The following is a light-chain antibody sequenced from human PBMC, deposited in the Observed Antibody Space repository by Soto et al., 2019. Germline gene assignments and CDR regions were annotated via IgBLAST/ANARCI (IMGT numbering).Light chain of an antibody. CDR1: QSVRSN. CDR2: GAS. J-gene: IGKJ1*01. Sequence: EIVMTQSPATLSVSPGERATLSCRASQSVRSNLAWYQQKPGQAPRLLIYGASTRATGIPARFSGSGSGTEFTLTISSLQSEDFAVYYCQQYSNWPPGTVGQGTKVEIK. CDR3: QQYSNWPPGT. V-gene: IGKV3-15*01.